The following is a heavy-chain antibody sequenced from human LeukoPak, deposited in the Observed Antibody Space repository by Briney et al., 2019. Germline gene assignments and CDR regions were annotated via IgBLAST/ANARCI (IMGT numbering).Heavy chain of an antibody. CDR3: ARAGGGGYSFFDY. J-gene: IGHJ4*02. CDR1: GFTFSNHA. CDR2: ISYDGNNG. D-gene: IGHD5-12*01. Sequence: SGGSLRLSCAASGFTFSNHAMHWVRQAPGKGLEWVAVISYDGNNGFYADSVKGRFAISRDNSKNTLYLQMISLSAGDTAVYYCARAGGGGYSFFDYWGQGILVTVSS. V-gene: IGHV3-30*09.